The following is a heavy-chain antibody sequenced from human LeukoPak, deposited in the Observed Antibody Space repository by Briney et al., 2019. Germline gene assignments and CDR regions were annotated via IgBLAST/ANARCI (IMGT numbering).Heavy chain of an antibody. Sequence: GGSLRLSCEASGFTFSNYAITWVRQAPGKGLEWVSGISGSGSSTYYADSVKGRFTISRDKSKNTLYLQMDSLRAEDTAVYYCAKDYGDYWGQGTLVTVSS. J-gene: IGHJ4*02. CDR3: AKDYGDY. CDR1: GFTFSNYA. V-gene: IGHV3-23*01. D-gene: IGHD3-10*01. CDR2: ISGSGSST.